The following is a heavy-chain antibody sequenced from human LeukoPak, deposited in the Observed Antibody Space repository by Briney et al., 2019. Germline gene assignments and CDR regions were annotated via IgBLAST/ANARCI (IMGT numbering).Heavy chain of an antibody. Sequence: SETLSLTCAVYGGSFSGYYWSWIRQPPGKGLEWIGYIYYSGSTNYDPSLKSRVTISVDTSKNQFSLKLSSVTAADTAVYYCARRERWLQPYYFDYWGQGTLVTVSS. J-gene: IGHJ4*02. CDR2: IYYSGST. CDR1: GGSFSGYY. D-gene: IGHD5-24*01. CDR3: ARRERWLQPYYFDY. V-gene: IGHV4-59*01.